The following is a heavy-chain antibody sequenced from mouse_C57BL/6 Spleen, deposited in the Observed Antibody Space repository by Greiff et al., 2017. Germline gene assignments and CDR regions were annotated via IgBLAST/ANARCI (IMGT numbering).Heavy chain of an antibody. CDR1: GYTFTSYW. J-gene: IGHJ3*01. CDR3: ARGYYASKGGFAY. V-gene: IGHV1-50*01. CDR2: IDPSDSYT. D-gene: IGHD1-1*01. Sequence: QVQLQQPGAELVKPGASVKLSCKASGYTFTSYWMQWVKQRPGQGLEWIGEIDPSDSYTNYNQKFKGKATLTVDTSSSTAYMQLSSLTSEDSAVYYCARGYYASKGGFAYWGQGTLVTVSA.